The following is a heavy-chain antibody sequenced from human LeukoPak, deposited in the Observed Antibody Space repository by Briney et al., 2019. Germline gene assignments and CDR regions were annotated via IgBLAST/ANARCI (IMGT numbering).Heavy chain of an antibody. Sequence: SETLSLTCTVSGGSISSGRYYWTWIGQPAGKGLEWIGRISTSGSTNYNPSLKRLITISIDTSKNQFSLMLSSVTAADTALYYCARDSTTTWYGQDYWGQGTLVTVSS. J-gene: IGHJ4*02. D-gene: IGHD1-26*01. V-gene: IGHV4-61*02. CDR1: GGSISSGRYY. CDR2: ISTSGST. CDR3: ARDSTTTWYGQDY.